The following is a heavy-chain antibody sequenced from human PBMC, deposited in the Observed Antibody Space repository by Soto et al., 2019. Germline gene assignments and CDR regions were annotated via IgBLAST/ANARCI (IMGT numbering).Heavy chain of an antibody. CDR2: ISGSGGST. CDR1: GFTFSSYA. J-gene: IGHJ6*03. CDR3: AKEGAVLRFLEWSFNSYMDV. V-gene: IGHV3-23*01. D-gene: IGHD3-3*01. Sequence: GGSLRLSCAASGFTFSSYAMSWVRQAPGKGLEWVSAISGSGGSTYYADSVKGRFTISRDNSKNTLYLQMNSLRAEDTAVYYCAKEGAVLRFLEWSFNSYMDVWGKGTTVPVSS.